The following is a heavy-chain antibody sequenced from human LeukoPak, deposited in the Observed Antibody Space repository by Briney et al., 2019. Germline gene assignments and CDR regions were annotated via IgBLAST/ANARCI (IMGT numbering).Heavy chain of an antibody. Sequence: GRSLRLSCAASGFTFDDYAMHWVRQAPGKGLEWVSGISWNSGSIGYADSVKGRFTIPRDNAKNSLYLQMNSLRAEDTALYYCAKDTYYYDSSGTSWGQGTLVTVSS. D-gene: IGHD3-22*01. CDR2: ISWNSGSI. CDR3: AKDTYYYDSSGTS. J-gene: IGHJ5*02. V-gene: IGHV3-9*01. CDR1: GFTFDDYA.